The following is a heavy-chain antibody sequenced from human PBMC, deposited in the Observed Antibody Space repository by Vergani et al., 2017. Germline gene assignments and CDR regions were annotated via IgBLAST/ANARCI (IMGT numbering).Heavy chain of an antibody. J-gene: IGHJ4*02. CDR2: IYHSGST. Sequence: QVQLQESGPGLVKPSGTLSLTCAVSGGSIRSSNWWSWVRQPPGKGLEWIGEIYHSGSTNYNPSLKSRVTISVDKSKNQFSLKLSSVTAADTAVYYCEKIVVVPAAMVFDYWGQGTLVTVSA. CDR3: EKIVVVPAAMVFDY. V-gene: IGHV4-4*02. D-gene: IGHD2-2*01. CDR1: GGSIRSSNW.